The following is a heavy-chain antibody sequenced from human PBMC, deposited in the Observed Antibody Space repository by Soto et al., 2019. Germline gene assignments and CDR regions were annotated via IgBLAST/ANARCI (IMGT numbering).Heavy chain of an antibody. J-gene: IGHJ4*02. V-gene: IGHV4-34*01. CDR2: INHSGST. D-gene: IGHD6-13*01. Sequence: QVQLQQWGAGLLKPSETLSLTCAVYGGSFSGYYWSWIRQPPGKGLEWMGEINHSGSTNYNPSLKSRVTISVDTSKNQFSLKLSSVTAADTAVYYCARTRGRASWYSSSWYYFDYWGQGTLVTVSS. CDR3: ARTRGRASWYSSSWYYFDY. CDR1: GGSFSGYY.